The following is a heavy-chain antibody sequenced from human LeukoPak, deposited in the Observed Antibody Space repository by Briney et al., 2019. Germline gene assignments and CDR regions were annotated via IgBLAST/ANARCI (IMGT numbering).Heavy chain of an antibody. CDR2: INPNSGGT. CDR1: GYTFTGYY. J-gene: IGHJ4*03. CDR3: AKLVKGRGAFEI. D-gene: IGHD3-10*01. Sequence: ASVKVSCKASGYTFTGYYMHWVRQAPGQGLEWMGWINPNSGGTNYAQKFQGRVTMTRDTSISTAYMDLSRLRSDDTAVYYCAKLVKGRGAFEIGGKGNLVTVSS. V-gene: IGHV1-2*02.